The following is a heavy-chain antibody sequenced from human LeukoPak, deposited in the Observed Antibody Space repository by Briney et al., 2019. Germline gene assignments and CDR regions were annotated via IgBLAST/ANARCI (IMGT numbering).Heavy chain of an antibody. V-gene: IGHV4-34*01. D-gene: IGHD3-22*01. CDR2: INHRGST. J-gene: IGHJ3*02. CDR3: ARNPPRGIVVVADAFDI. Sequence: PSETLSLTCAVYGGSFSGYYWSWIRQPPGRGLEWIGEINHRGSTNYNPSLKSRVTISVDTSKNQFSLKLSSVTAADTAVYYCARNPPRGIVVVADAFDIWGQGTMVTVSS. CDR1: GGSFSGYY.